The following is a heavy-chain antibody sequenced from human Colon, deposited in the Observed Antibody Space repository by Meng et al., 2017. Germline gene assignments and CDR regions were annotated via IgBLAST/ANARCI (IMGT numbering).Heavy chain of an antibody. D-gene: IGHD3-22*01. CDR3: AGDSSGYYWFDP. V-gene: IGHV4-59*01. Sequence: GSLRLSCTVSGGPFTNYYWTCIRQSPGRGLVWISYVYYSGTTKYYPSLKSRVTISVDTSKNQLSLKLSSVTAADTAVYYCAGDSSGYYWFDPWGQGTLVTVSS. J-gene: IGHJ5*02. CDR1: GGPFTNYY. CDR2: VYYSGTT.